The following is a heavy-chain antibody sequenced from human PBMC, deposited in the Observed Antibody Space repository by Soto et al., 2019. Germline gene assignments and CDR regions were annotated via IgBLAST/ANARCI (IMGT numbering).Heavy chain of an antibody. J-gene: IGHJ5*02. D-gene: IGHD6-19*01. CDR2: IIPIFGTA. CDR1: GGTFSSYA. Sequence: QVQLVQSGAEVKKPGSSVKVSCKASGGTFSSYAISWVLQAPGQGLEWMGGIIPIFGTANYAQKFQGRVTMSADASTITAYMELSSLRSEDTAVYYCARGSPAVAGTRGWFDPWGQGTLVTVSS. CDR3: ARGSPAVAGTRGWFDP. V-gene: IGHV1-69*12.